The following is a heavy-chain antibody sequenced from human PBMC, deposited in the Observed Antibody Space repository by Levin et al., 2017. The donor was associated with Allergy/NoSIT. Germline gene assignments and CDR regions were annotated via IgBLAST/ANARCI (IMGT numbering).Heavy chain of an antibody. CDR3: ARVQILTGYYYYYYMDV. J-gene: IGHJ6*03. D-gene: IGHD3-9*01. Sequence: ASVKVSCKASGYTFTSYGISWVRQAPGQGLEWMGWISAYNGNTNYAQKLQGRVTMTTDTSTSTAYMELRSLRSDDTAVYYCARVQILTGYYYYYYMDVWGKGTTVTVSS. V-gene: IGHV1-18*01. CDR1: GYTFTSYG. CDR2: ISAYNGNT.